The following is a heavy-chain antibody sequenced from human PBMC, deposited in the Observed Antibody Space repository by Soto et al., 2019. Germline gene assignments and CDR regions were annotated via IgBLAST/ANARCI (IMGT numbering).Heavy chain of an antibody. D-gene: IGHD7-27*01. J-gene: IGHJ4*02. CDR2: IYYSGST. Sequence: QVQLQESGPGLVKPSETLSLTCTVSGGSINNHYWSWIRQPPGQGLAWIGYIYYSGSTNYNPSLKGRVTMSVDTSKNQFSLKLSSLTAADTAIYYCARANWFFDYWGQGTLVTVSS. CDR1: GGSINNHY. V-gene: IGHV4-59*11. CDR3: ARANWFFDY.